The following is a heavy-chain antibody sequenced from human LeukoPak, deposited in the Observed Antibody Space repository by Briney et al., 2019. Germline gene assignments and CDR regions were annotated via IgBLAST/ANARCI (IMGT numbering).Heavy chain of an antibody. CDR2: IYTSGST. CDR3: ARAKNDKYYFYGMDV. J-gene: IGHJ6*02. Sequence: PSEILSLACTVSGGSISTYYYNWIRQPAGKGLEWIGRIYTSGSTNYNPSLKSRVTMSVDTSKNQFSLKLSSVTAADTAVYYCARAKNDKYYFYGMDVWGQGTTVSVSS. CDR1: GGSISTYY. D-gene: IGHD2/OR15-2a*01. V-gene: IGHV4-4*07.